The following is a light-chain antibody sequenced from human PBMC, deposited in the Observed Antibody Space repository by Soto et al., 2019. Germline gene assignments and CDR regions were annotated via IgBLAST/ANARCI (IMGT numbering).Light chain of an antibody. CDR1: QTISSW. J-gene: IGKJ1*01. Sequence: DIQMTQSPSTLSGSVGDRVTITCRASQTISSWLAWYQQKPGKAPKLLIYKASTLKSGVPSRFGGSGSGTEFTLTISILQPDDFATYYCQHYNSYSEAFGQGTKVELK. CDR2: KAS. V-gene: IGKV1-5*03. CDR3: QHYNSYSEA.